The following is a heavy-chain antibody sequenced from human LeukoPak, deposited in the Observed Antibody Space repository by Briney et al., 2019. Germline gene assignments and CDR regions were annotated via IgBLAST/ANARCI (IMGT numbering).Heavy chain of an antibody. CDR1: GYTFTDYY. Sequence: GASVKISCKVSGYTFTDYYMHWVQQAPGKGLEWMGLVDPEDGETIYAGKFQGRVTITADTSTDTAYMELSSLRSEDTAVYYCATLGYCTNGVCYNIDYWGQGALVTVSS. CDR2: VDPEDGET. D-gene: IGHD2-8*01. V-gene: IGHV1-69-2*01. J-gene: IGHJ4*02. CDR3: ATLGYCTNGVCYNIDY.